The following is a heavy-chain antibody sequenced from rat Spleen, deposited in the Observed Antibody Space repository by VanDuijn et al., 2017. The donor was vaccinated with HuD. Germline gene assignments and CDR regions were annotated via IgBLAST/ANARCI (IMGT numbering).Heavy chain of an antibody. D-gene: IGHD5-1*01. V-gene: IGHV3-1*01. J-gene: IGHJ1*01. Sequence: EVQLQESGPGLVKPSQSLSLTCSVTGYSITSNYWGWIRKFPGNKMEWIGHISYSGSTSYNPSLKSRISITRDTSKNQFFLQLNSVTTEDTATYYCARYQVTGPLYWYFDFWGPGTMVTVSS. CDR3: ARYQVTGPLYWYFDF. CDR1: GYSITSNY. CDR2: ISYSGST.